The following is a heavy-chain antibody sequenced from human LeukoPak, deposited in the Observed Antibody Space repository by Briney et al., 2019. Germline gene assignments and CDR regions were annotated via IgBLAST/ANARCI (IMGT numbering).Heavy chain of an antibody. J-gene: IGHJ4*02. CDR2: INPSGGST. CDR1: GYTFTSYY. V-gene: IGHV1-46*01. D-gene: IGHD6-13*01. CDR3: AADWAGGSWYGLDY. Sequence: ASVKVSCKASGYTFTSYYMHWVRQAPGQGLEWMGIINPSGGSTSYAQKFQERVTITRYMSTSTAYMELSSLRSEDTAVYYCAADWAGGSWYGLDYWGQGTLVTVSS.